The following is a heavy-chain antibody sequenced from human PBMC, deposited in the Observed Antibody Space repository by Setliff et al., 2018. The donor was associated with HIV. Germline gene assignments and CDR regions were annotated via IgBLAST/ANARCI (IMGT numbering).Heavy chain of an antibody. CDR3: ARSHSSGWEVGYYFDY. CDR1: GGSISSYY. V-gene: IGHV4-4*07. J-gene: IGHJ4*02. D-gene: IGHD6-19*01. CDR2: IYTSGST. Sequence: PSETLSLTCTVSGGSISSYYWSWIRQPAGKGLEWIGRIYTSGSTNYNPSLKSRVTMSVDTSKNQFSLKLSSVTAADTAVYHCARSHSSGWEVGYYFDYWGQGTLVTVSS.